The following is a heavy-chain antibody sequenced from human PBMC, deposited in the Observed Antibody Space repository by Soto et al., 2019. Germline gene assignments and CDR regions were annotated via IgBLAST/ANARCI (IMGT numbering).Heavy chain of an antibody. CDR1: GFAFTSYG. J-gene: IGHJ6*02. Sequence: QVHLVQSGAEVKKPGASVKVSCKTSGFAFTSYGVHWVRQAPGQRLEWMGWINAGNGNTKYSQKFQGRVTITRDTSASTAYMELGSLRSEDTAVYYCARKSFCSRWCDNAMDVWGQGTTVTVSS. V-gene: IGHV1-3*01. CDR2: INAGNGNT. CDR3: ARKSFCSRWCDNAMDV. D-gene: IGHD2-8*02.